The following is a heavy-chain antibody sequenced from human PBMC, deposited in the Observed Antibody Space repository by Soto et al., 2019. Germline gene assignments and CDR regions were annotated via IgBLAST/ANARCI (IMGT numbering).Heavy chain of an antibody. J-gene: IGHJ5*02. V-gene: IGHV1-8*01. Sequence: ASVKVSCKASGYTFTSYDINWVRQATGQGLEWMGWMNPNSGNTGYAQKFQGRVTMTRNTSISTAYMELSSLRSDDTAVYYCAWTPNWNYAGFGWFDPWGQGTLVTVSS. CDR3: AWTPNWNYAGFGWFDP. D-gene: IGHD1-7*01. CDR2: MNPNSGNT. CDR1: GYTFTSYD.